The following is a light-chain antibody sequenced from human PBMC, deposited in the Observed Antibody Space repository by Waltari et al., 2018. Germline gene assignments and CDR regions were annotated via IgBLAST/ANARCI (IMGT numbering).Light chain of an antibody. CDR2: RAS. CDR1: QSVSNW. V-gene: IGKV1-5*03. CDR3: QHYNSYPLT. J-gene: IGKJ4*01. Sequence: DIQLTQSPSTLPASVGDRVTITCRASQSVSNWLAWYQQKPGKAPKLQIYRASILESGVPSRFSGSGSGTEFTLTISSLQPEDFATYFCQHYNSYPLTFGGGTKVDI.